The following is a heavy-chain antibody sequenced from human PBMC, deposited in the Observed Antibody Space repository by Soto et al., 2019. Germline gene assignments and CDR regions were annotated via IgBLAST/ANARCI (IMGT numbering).Heavy chain of an antibody. D-gene: IGHD6-19*01. V-gene: IGHV4-59*08. CDR1: GGSMSNNY. Sequence: SETLSLTCTVSGGSMSNNYWSWIRQPPGKGLEYIGYIYYSGSTNYNPSFKSRVTMSVDTPKNQFSLNLRSVTAADTAVYFCARGGWSVDYWGQGTLVTVSS. CDR3: ARGGWSVDY. J-gene: IGHJ4*02. CDR2: IYYSGST.